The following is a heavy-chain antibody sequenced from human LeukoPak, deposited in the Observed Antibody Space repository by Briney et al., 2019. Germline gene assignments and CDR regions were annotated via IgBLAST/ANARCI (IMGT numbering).Heavy chain of an antibody. V-gene: IGHV4-4*09. CDR2: IYTSGST. Sequence: SETPSLTCTVSGGSISSYYWSWIRQPPGKGLEWIGYIYTSGSTNYNPSLKSRVTISVDTSKNQFSLQLSSVTAADTAVYYCARVVVPAAAGQSAYYYYMDVWGKGTTVTVSS. J-gene: IGHJ6*03. D-gene: IGHD2-2*01. CDR3: ARVVVPAAAGQSAYYYYMDV. CDR1: GGSISSYY.